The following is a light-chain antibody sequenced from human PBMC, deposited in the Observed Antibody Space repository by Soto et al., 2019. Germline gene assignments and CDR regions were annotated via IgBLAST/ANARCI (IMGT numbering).Light chain of an antibody. CDR1: SSNIGNNY. CDR2: ENN. V-gene: IGLV1-51*02. J-gene: IGLJ1*01. Sequence: QSVLTQPPSVSAAPGQKVTISCSGSSSNIGNNYVSWYQQLPGTAPKLLIYENNKRPSGIPDRFSRSKSGTSATLGITGLQTGDEADYYCGTWDSSLSPGVFGTGTKLTVL. CDR3: GTWDSSLSPGV.